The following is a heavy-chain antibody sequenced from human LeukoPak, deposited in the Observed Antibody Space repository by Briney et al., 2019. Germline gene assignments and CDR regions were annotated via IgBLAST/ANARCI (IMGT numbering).Heavy chain of an antibody. J-gene: IGHJ4*02. V-gene: IGHV1-18*01. D-gene: IGHD5-18*01. CDR2: ISVYNGNT. Sequence: RASVKVSCKASGYTFTSYGISWVRQAPGQGPEWMGWISVYNGNTNYAQKLQGRVTMTTDTSTSTAYMELRSLRADDTAVYYCARDRESSYGYDSVYWGQGTLVTVSS. CDR3: ARDRESSYGYDSVY. CDR1: GYTFTSYG.